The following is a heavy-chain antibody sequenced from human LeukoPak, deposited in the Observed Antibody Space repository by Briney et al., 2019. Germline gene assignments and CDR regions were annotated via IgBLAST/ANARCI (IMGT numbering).Heavy chain of an antibody. CDR2: IYYSGST. V-gene: IGHV4-61*01. D-gene: IGHD3-3*02. Sequence: SETLSLTCTVSGGSVSSGSYYWSWIRQPPGKGLEWIGYIYYSGSTNYNPSLKSRVTMSVDTSKNQFSLKLSSVTAADTAVYYCARITGTFGVVIFQYYFDYWGQGTLVTVSS. CDR1: GGSVSSGSYY. CDR3: ARITGTFGVVIFQYYFDY. J-gene: IGHJ4*02.